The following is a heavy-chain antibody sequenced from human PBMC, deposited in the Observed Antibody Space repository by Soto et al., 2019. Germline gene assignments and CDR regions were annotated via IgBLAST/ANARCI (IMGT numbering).Heavy chain of an antibody. J-gene: IGHJ6*02. V-gene: IGHV3-53*01. CDR2: IYSGGST. CDR3: ASHSYSPYYYYYGMDV. Sequence: GGSLRLSCAASGFTVSSNYMSWVRQAPGKGLEWVSVIYSGGSTYYADSVKGRFTISRDNSKNTLYLQMNSLRAEDTAVYYCASHSYSPYYYYYGMDVWGQGTTVTVSS. D-gene: IGHD4-4*01. CDR1: GFTVSSNY.